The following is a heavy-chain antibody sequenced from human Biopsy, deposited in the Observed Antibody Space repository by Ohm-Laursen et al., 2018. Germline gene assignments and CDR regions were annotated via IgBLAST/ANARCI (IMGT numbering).Heavy chain of an antibody. CDR3: ARGYSRRVSIFEASIYWFDT. J-gene: IGHJ5*02. CDR2: MIPSSGRT. V-gene: IGHV1-8*01. Sequence: SVKVSCKASGYSFSTYDVNWVRQARGQGLEWMGWMIPSSGRTGYAQRFQGRVTLTMNTSISTAYMELSGLRSEDTAVYFCARGYSRRVSIFEASIYWFDTWGQGTLVTVSS. CDR1: GYSFSTYD. D-gene: IGHD6-6*01.